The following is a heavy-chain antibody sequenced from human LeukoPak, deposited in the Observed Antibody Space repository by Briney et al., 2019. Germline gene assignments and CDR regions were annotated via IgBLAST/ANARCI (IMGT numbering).Heavy chain of an antibody. CDR2: INPSGDSA. J-gene: IGHJ5*02. V-gene: IGHV1-46*01. D-gene: IGHD6-13*01. Sequence: ASVKVSCKASGYTFTSNHIHCVRQAPGQGLEWMGVINPSGDSASYAQKFQGRVTMTRDTSTSTVYMELSSLRSEDTAIYYCAKLAASETGEGSWGQGTLVTVSS. CDR3: AKLAASETGEGS. CDR1: GYTFTSNH.